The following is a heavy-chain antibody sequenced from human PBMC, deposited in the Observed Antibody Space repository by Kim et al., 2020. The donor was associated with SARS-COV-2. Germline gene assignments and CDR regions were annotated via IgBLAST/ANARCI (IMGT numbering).Heavy chain of an antibody. V-gene: IGHV3-30*03. D-gene: IGHD6-13*01. CDR3: ARTGGIRQQLVRYYYYGMDV. Sequence: RFTISRDNSKNTLYLQMNSLRAEDTAVYYCARTGGIRQQLVRYYYYGMDVWGQGTTVTVSS. J-gene: IGHJ6*02.